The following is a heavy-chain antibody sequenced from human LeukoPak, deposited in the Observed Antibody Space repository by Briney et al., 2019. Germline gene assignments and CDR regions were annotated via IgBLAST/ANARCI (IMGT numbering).Heavy chain of an antibody. J-gene: IGHJ4*02. D-gene: IGHD4-11*01. V-gene: IGHV1-18*01. CDR3: ARNDSRGGSSDY. Sequence: ASVKVSCKASGYTFTSYGNSWVRQAPGQGLEWMGWISAYNGNTNYAQKLQGRVTMTTDTSTSTAYMELMSLRSDDTAVYYCARNDSRGGSSDYWGQGTLVTVSS. CDR2: ISAYNGNT. CDR1: GYTFTSYG.